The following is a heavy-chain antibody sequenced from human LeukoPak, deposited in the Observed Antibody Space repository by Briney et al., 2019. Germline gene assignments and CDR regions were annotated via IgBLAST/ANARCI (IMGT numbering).Heavy chain of an antibody. D-gene: IGHD3-10*02. CDR1: GFTFSSYS. V-gene: IGHV3-48*01. Sequence: PGGSLRLSCAASGFTFSSYSMNWVRQAQGKGLEWVSYISSSSSTIYYADSVKGRFTISRDNAKNSLYLQMNSLRAEDTAVYYCAELGITMIGGVWGKGTTVTISS. J-gene: IGHJ6*04. CDR3: AELGITMIGGV. CDR2: ISSSSSTI.